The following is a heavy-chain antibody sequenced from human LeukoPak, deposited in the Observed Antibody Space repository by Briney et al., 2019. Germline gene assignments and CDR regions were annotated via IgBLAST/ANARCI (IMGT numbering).Heavy chain of an antibody. V-gene: IGHV4-59*04. CDR3: ARQGEWLHYYFDY. CDR2: IYYSGST. D-gene: IGHD3-3*01. J-gene: IGHJ4*02. Sequence: SETLSLTCTVSGGSISSYYWSWIRQPPGKGLEWIGYIYYSGSTYYNPSLKSRVTISVDTSKNQFSLKLSSVTAADTAVYYCARQGEWLHYYFDYWGQGTLVTVSS. CDR1: GGSISSYY.